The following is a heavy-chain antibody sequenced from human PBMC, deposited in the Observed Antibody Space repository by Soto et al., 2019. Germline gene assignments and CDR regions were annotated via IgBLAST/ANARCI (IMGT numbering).Heavy chain of an antibody. D-gene: IGHD2-2*01. CDR1: GFTFSSYE. Sequence: EVQLVESGGGLVQPGGSLRLSCAASGFTFSSYEMNWVRQAPGKGLEWVSYISSSGSTIYYADSVKGRFTISRDNAKNSLYLQMNSLRAEDTAVYYCARGSEYQLLFYYYYYGMDVWGQGTTVTVSS. V-gene: IGHV3-48*03. CDR2: ISSSGSTI. CDR3: ARGSEYQLLFYYYYYGMDV. J-gene: IGHJ6*02.